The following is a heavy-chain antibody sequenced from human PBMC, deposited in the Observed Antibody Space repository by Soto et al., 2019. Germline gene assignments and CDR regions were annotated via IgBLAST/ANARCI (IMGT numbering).Heavy chain of an antibody. CDR3: ARRITAADDAFDI. CDR2: ISAYNGNT. Sequence: QVQLVQSGAEVKKPGASVKVSCKASGYTFTSYGISWVRPAPGQGLDWMGWISAYNGNTNDAQKLQGRVTTTTDTSTSTAYMELRNLRSDDTAVYYWARRITAADDAFDILGQGTIVTVSS. CDR1: GYTFTSYG. D-gene: IGHD6-13*01. J-gene: IGHJ3*02. V-gene: IGHV1-18*01.